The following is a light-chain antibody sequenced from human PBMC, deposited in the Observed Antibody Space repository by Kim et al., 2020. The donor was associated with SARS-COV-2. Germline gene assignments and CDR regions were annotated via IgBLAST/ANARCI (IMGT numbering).Light chain of an antibody. CDR1: QNIDNY. Sequence: DIQMTQSPSSLSASVGDRVTVTCRAGQNIDNYLNWYQQKPGKAPKLLIHSASTLQSGVPSRFSASRSGTDFALTINSLQPDDVATYFCQQSYNVPTFGGGTKVEIK. CDR2: SAS. J-gene: IGKJ4*01. V-gene: IGKV1-39*01. CDR3: QQSYNVPT.